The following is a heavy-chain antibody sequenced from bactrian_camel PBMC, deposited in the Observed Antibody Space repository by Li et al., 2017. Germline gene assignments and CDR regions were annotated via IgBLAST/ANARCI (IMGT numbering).Heavy chain of an antibody. CDR2: IDSDGRA. CDR1: GVSGYTVNGYA. Sequence: HVQLVESGGGSVQAGGSLRLSCAVSGVSGYTVNGYALAWFRQAPGKEREGVAVIDSDGRANYADSVKGRFTISRDTAKNILYLQMSNVKPEDTAKYYCAAHENIVGACLPLTYVYGRGTYHGQGTQVTVS. D-gene: IGHD5*01. V-gene: IGHV3S55*01. J-gene: IGHJ4*01.